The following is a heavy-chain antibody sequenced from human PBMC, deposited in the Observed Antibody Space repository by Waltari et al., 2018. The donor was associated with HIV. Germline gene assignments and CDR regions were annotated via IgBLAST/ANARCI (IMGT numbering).Heavy chain of an antibody. CDR1: GGSISSTSNT. CDR3: ARRYSGYGGRHPWFDP. J-gene: IGHJ5*02. D-gene: IGHD5-12*01. Sequence: QLKLQESGPGLAKPSETLSLTCIVSGGSISSTSNTWAWIRQPPGKGLEWIGSVYYSGNTYYRPSLKSRVTISVDTSKNQFSLRLGSVTAADTAVYYCARRYSGYGGRHPWFDPWGQGTLVTVSS. V-gene: IGHV4-39*01. CDR2: VYYSGNT.